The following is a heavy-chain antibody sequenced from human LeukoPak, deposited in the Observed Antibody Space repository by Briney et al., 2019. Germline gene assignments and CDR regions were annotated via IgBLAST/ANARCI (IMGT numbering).Heavy chain of an antibody. CDR3: AKSSTIITMIVVVIPGGIDY. CDR2: IRYDGSNK. Sequence: GGSLRLSCAASGFTFSSYGMHWVRQAPGKGLEWVAFIRYDGSNKYYADSVKGRFTISRDNSKNTLYLQMNSLRAEDTAVYYCAKSSTIITMIVVVIPGGIDYWGQGTLVTVSS. J-gene: IGHJ4*02. D-gene: IGHD3-22*01. V-gene: IGHV3-30*02. CDR1: GFTFSSYG.